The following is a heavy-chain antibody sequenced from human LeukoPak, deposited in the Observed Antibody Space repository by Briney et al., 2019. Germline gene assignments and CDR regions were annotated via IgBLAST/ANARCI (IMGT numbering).Heavy chain of an antibody. D-gene: IGHD2-15*01. CDR3: ARGRFVEVVVVAATPRLFDY. CDR1: GGSFSGYY. CDR2: INHSGST. J-gene: IGHJ4*02. V-gene: IGHV4-34*01. Sequence: PSETLSLTCAVYGGSFSGYYWSWIRQPPGKGLEWIGEINHSGSTNYNPSLKSRVTISVDTSKNQFSLKLSSVTAADTAVYYCARGRFVEVVVVAATPRLFDYWGQGTLVTVSS.